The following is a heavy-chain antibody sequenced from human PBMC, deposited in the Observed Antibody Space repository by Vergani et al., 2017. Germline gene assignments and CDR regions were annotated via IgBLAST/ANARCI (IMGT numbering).Heavy chain of an antibody. Sequence: QVQLVQSGAEVKKPGSSVKVSCKASGGTFSSYDISWVRQAPGQGLEWMGGIIPIFGTANYAQKFKGRVTITADESTSTAYMELSSLRSEDTAVYYFAGGVPNFVDYSYSFDVWGQGTMVSVSS. CDR3: AGGVPNFVDYSYSFDV. CDR1: GGTFSSYD. D-gene: IGHD4-17*01. V-gene: IGHV1-69*01. CDR2: IIPIFGTA. J-gene: IGHJ3*01.